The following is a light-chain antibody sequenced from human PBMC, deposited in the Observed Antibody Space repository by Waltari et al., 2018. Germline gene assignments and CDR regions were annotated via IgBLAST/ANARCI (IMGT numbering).Light chain of an antibody. Sequence: EIVLTQSPGTVSLSPGDRATFSCWASQSVSTCLAWSQQKPGQAPRLLIYHASTRATGIPYRFSRSGSGTDFSLTIRRLEPEYFAMYYCHQYVGSPETFGQGSKVEIK. J-gene: IGKJ1*01. V-gene: IGKV3-20*01. CDR2: HAS. CDR1: QSVSTC. CDR3: HQYVGSPET.